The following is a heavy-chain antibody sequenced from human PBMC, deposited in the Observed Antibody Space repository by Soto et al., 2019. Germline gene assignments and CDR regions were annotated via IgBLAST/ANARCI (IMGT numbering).Heavy chain of an antibody. CDR2: IKQDGSEK. V-gene: IGHV3-7*03. Sequence: GSLRLSCAASGXTFSSYCMSWVRQAPGKGLEWVANIKQDGSEKYYVDSVKGRFTISRDNAKNSLYLQMNSLRAENTAVYYCARDEGYDYVWGSYRYYYYYGLDVWGQGTTGTVSS. CDR1: GXTFSSYC. CDR3: ARDEGYDYVWGSYRYYYYYGLDV. D-gene: IGHD3-16*02. J-gene: IGHJ6*02.